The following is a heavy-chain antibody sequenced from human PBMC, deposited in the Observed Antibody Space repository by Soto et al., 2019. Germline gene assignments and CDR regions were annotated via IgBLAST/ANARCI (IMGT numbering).Heavy chain of an antibody. CDR3: ARGVMFFGLVRRFWFDP. CDR2: IYNSGIT. V-gene: IGHV4-30-4*01. J-gene: IGHJ5*02. CDR1: GGSISSGDYS. D-gene: IGHD3-3*01. Sequence: SETLSLTCTVSGGSISSGDYSWSWVRQSPGKGLEWIGHIYNSGITYYNPSLKSRVVISIDTSRNQFSLRLNSLTAADRAVYFCARGVMFFGLVRRFWFDPWGQGIVVTVFS.